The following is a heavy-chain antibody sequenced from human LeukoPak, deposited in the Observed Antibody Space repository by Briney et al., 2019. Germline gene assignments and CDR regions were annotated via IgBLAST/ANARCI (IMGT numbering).Heavy chain of an antibody. CDR1: GYSFTSYW. CDR3: ARHGTIAARPRYFDY. D-gene: IGHD6-6*01. V-gene: IGHV5-51*01. J-gene: IGHJ4*02. CDR2: IYPGDSDT. Sequence: GESLKISCKGSGYSFTSYWIGWVRQMPGKGLGWMGIIYPGDSDTRYSPSFQGQVTISADKSISTAYLQWSSLKASDTAMYYCARHGTIAARPRYFDYWGQGTLVTVSS.